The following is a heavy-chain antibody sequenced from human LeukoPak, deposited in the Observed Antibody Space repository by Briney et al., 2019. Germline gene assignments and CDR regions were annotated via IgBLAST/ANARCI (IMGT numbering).Heavy chain of an antibody. CDR2: IIPIFGTA. V-gene: IGHV1-69*13. D-gene: IGHD1-26*01. CDR3: ARVVPSQEWELACGGYFDY. J-gene: IGHJ4*02. Sequence: SVKVSCKASGGTFSSYAISWVRQAPGQGLEWMGGIIPIFGTANYAQKFQGRVTITADESTSTAYMELSSLRSEDTAVYYCARVVPSQEWELACGGYFDYWGQGTLVTVSS. CDR1: GGTFSSYA.